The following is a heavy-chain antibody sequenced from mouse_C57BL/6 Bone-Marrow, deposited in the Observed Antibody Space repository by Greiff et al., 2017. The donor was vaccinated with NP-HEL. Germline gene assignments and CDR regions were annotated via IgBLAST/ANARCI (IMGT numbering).Heavy chain of an antibody. CDR1: GFNIKDYS. CDR3: TTYSNYDAMDY. D-gene: IGHD2-5*01. V-gene: IGHV14-1*01. J-gene: IGHJ4*01. CDR2: IDPEDGDT. Sequence: VQLQQSGAELVRPGASVKLSCTASGFNIKDYSMHWVKQRPEQGLEWIGRIDPEDGDTEYAPKFQGKATMTADTSSNTAYLHLSSLTSEDTAVYYCTTYSNYDAMDYWGQGTSVTVSS.